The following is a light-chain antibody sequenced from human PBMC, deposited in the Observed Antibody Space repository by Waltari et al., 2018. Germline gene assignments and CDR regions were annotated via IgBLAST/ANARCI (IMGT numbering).Light chain of an antibody. J-gene: IGLJ3*02. V-gene: IGLV1-47*01. Sequence: QSVLTQPPSASGTPGQKVTISCTGRSSNIGSNYVYWYQQFPGTAPKLLIFKNNQRPSGVPDRFSDSKSGTSASLAINGLRSEDEADYYCAAWDDSLSGLVLGGGTKVTVL. CDR3: AAWDDSLSGLV. CDR1: SSNIGSNY. CDR2: KNN.